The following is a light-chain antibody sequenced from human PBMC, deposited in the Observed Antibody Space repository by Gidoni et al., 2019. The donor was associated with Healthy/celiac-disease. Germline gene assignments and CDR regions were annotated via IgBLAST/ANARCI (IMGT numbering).Light chain of an antibody. CDR2: GAS. V-gene: IGKV3-20*01. J-gene: IGKJ1*01. CDR1: QSVSSSY. CDR3: QQYGSSPPWT. Sequence: EIVLTQSPGTLSLSPGERATLSCRASQSVSSSYLAWYRQKPGPAPRLLIYGASSRATGIPDRFSGSGSGTDFTLTISRLEPEDFAVYYCQQYGSSPPWTFGQGTKVEIK.